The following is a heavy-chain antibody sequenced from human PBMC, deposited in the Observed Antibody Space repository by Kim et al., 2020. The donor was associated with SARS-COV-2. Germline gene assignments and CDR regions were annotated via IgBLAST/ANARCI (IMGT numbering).Heavy chain of an antibody. CDR2: IHYSGAI. CDR1: GASISGSNYY. CDR3: ARPRIAVSGAVDF. V-gene: IGHV4-39*01. Sequence: SETLSITCTVSGASISGSNYYWAWFRQPPGRGLEWIGSIHYSGAIYSNPSFKPRVVISMDKSKNQFSLNLKSVTSADAAVYFCARPRIAVSGAVDFWGQGTLVAISS. J-gene: IGHJ4*02. D-gene: IGHD6-19*01.